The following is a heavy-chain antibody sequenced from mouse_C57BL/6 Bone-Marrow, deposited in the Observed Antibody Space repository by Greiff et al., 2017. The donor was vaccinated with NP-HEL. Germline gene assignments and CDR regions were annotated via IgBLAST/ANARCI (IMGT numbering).Heavy chain of an antibody. D-gene: IGHD1-1*01. CDR1: GYTFTSYW. CDR2: IDPSDSET. CDR3: AREGSYYYGSSRFDY. Sequence: VKLQQPGAELVRPGSSVKLSCKASGYTFTSYWMHWVKQRPIQGLEWIGNIDPSDSETHYNQKFKDKATLTVDKSSSTAYMQLSSLTSEDSAVYYCAREGSYYYGSSRFDYWGQGTTLTVSS. J-gene: IGHJ2*01. V-gene: IGHV1-52*01.